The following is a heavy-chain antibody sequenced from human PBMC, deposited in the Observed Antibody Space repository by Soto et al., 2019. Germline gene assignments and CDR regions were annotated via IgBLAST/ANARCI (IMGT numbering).Heavy chain of an antibody. CDR3: ASQGMDTAMAHVLYYYYYGMDV. J-gene: IGHJ6*02. D-gene: IGHD5-18*01. Sequence: QVQLVQSGAEVKKPGASVKVSCKASGYTFTSYAMHWVRQAPGQRLEWMGWINAGNGNTKYSQKFQGRVTITRDTSASTAYMELSSLRSEDTAVYYCASQGMDTAMAHVLYYYYYGMDVWGQGTTVTVSS. CDR2: INAGNGNT. CDR1: GYTFTSYA. V-gene: IGHV1-3*01.